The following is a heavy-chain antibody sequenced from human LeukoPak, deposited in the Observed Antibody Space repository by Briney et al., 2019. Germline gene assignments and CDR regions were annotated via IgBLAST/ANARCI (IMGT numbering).Heavy chain of an antibody. CDR1: GGSFSGYY. D-gene: IGHD6-19*01. Sequence: SEALSLTCAVYGGSFSGYYWSWIRQPPGKGLEWIGEINHSGSTNYNPSLKSRVTISVDTSKNQFSLKLSSVTAADTAVYYCARATYSSGWWKPGVFDYWGQGTLVTVSS. CDR3: ARATYSSGWWKPGVFDY. J-gene: IGHJ4*02. V-gene: IGHV4-34*01. CDR2: INHSGST.